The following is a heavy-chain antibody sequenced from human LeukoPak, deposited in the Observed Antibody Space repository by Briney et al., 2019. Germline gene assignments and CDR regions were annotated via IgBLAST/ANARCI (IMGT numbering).Heavy chain of an antibody. CDR3: ARGGEEQWPEHYWYFDL. J-gene: IGHJ2*01. D-gene: IGHD6-19*01. CDR2: IWYDGSNK. CDR1: GFTFSSYG. Sequence: GGSLRLSCAASGFTFSSYGMHWVRQAPGKGLEWVAVIWYDGSNKYYADSVKGRSTISRDNSKNTLYLQMNSLRAEDTAVYYCARGGEEQWPEHYWYFDLWGRGTLVTVSS. V-gene: IGHV3-33*01.